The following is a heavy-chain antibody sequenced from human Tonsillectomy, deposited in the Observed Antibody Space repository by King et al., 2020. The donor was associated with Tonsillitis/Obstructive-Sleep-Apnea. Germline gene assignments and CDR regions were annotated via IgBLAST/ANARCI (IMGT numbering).Heavy chain of an antibody. D-gene: IGHD1-26*01. V-gene: IGHV3-7*01. J-gene: IGHJ4*02. Sequence: VQLVQSGGGLVQPGGSLRLSCAASGFTFSSYRMSWVRQAPGKGLEWVANINEDGPEKHYVDSVRGRFTISRDNAKNSLFLQMNSLRVEDTAVYYCTRDKVVGPSRLDYWGQGTPVTVSS. CDR2: INEDGPEK. CDR3: TRDKVVGPSRLDY. CDR1: GFTFSSYR.